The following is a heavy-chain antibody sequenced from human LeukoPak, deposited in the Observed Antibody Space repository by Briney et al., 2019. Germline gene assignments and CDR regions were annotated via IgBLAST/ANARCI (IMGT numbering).Heavy chain of an antibody. Sequence: SQTLSLTCTVSGGSISSGGYHWSWIRQHPGKGLEWIGYIYYSGSTYYNPSLKSRVTISVDTSKNQFSLRLSSVTAADTAVYYCARLPRGSSGYYSAYYYYYGMDVWGQGTTVTVSS. CDR1: GGSISSGGYH. V-gene: IGHV4-31*03. D-gene: IGHD3-22*01. CDR2: IYYSGST. J-gene: IGHJ6*02. CDR3: ARLPRGSSGYYSAYYYYYGMDV.